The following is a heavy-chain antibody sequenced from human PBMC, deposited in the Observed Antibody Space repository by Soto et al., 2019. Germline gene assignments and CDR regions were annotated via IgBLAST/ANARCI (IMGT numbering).Heavy chain of an antibody. CDR2: ISSSSSTI. Sequence: PGGSLRPSCAASGFTFSSYSMNWVRQAPGKGLEWVSYISSSSSTIYYADSVKGRFTISRDNAKNSLYLQMNSLRAEDTAVYYCARANYYGSPGDFDYWGQGTLVTVSS. CDR1: GFTFSSYS. J-gene: IGHJ4*02. CDR3: ARANYYGSPGDFDY. D-gene: IGHD3-10*01. V-gene: IGHV3-48*01.